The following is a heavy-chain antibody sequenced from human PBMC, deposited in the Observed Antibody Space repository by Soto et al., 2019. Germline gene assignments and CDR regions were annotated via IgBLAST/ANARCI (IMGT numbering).Heavy chain of an antibody. J-gene: IGHJ4*02. D-gene: IGHD1-26*01. V-gene: IGHV3-23*01. CDR3: ARRGSGSYYDY. Sequence: EVQLLESGGGLVQPGGSLRLSCAASGFTFSSYAMRWVGQAPGKGLEWVSAISGSGDSTYYADSVKGRFTVSRDNSKNTLYLQMTSLRAEDTSVYYCARRGSGSYYDYWGQGTLVTVSS. CDR2: ISGSGDST. CDR1: GFTFSSYA.